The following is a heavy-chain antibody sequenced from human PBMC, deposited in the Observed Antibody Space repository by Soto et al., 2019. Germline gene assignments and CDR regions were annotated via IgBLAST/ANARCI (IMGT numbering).Heavy chain of an antibody. CDR2: IWYDGTQK. Sequence: GGSLRLSCEASGFTFNTYSIHWVRQPPGKGLEWLAAIWYDGTQKYYADSVKGRFIISRDNSKKTLYLEMNSLRAEDTAVYYCARAGGTTVTGLWHFDSWGQGTLVTVSS. J-gene: IGHJ4*02. D-gene: IGHD4-17*01. V-gene: IGHV3-33*01. CDR1: GFTFNTYS. CDR3: ARAGGTTVTGLWHFDS.